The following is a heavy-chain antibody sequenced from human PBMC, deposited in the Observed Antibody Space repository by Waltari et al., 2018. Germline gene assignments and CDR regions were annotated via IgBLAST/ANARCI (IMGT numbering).Heavy chain of an antibody. Sequence: QVQLQQWGAGLLKPSETLSLTCAVYGGSFSGYYWSWIRQPPGRGLEWIGEINHRGSTNYNPSLKSRVTISVDTSKIQFSLKLSSVTAADTAVYYCARTTTDIVVVVAASDAFDIWGQGTMVTVSS. CDR2: INHRGST. CDR3: ARTTTDIVVVVAASDAFDI. CDR1: GGSFSGYY. V-gene: IGHV4-34*01. J-gene: IGHJ3*02. D-gene: IGHD2-15*01.